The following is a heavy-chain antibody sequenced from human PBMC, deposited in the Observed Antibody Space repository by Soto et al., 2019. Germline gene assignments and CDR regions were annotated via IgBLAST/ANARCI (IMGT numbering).Heavy chain of an antibody. CDR1: GFTFSSYS. Sequence: GGSLRLSCAASGFTFSSYSMNWVRQAPGKGLEWVSSISSSSSYIYYADSVKGRFTISRDNSKNTLYLQMNSLRAEDTAVYYCAGHYRSEGYLDYWGQGTLVTVSS. D-gene: IGHD3-10*01. V-gene: IGHV3-21*04. CDR2: ISSSSSYI. CDR3: AGHYRSEGYLDY. J-gene: IGHJ4*02.